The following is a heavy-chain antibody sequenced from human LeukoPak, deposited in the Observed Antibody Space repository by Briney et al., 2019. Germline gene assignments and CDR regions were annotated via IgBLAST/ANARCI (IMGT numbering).Heavy chain of an antibody. CDR1: GYDFTGYY. D-gene: IGHD5-18*01. CDR3: ARDYGIGYSYGYDWFDP. Sequence: GASVKVSCKASGYDFTGYYVHWVRQAPGQRLEWMGWINAGNGNTKYSQKFQGRVTITRDTSASTAYMELSSLRSEDTAVYYCARDYGIGYSYGYDWFDPWGQGTLVTVSS. J-gene: IGHJ5*02. CDR2: INAGNGNT. V-gene: IGHV1-3*01.